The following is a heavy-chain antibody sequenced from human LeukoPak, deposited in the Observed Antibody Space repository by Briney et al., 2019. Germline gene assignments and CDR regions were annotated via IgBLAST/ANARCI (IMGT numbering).Heavy chain of an antibody. J-gene: IGHJ3*02. V-gene: IGHV4-4*07. Sequence: SETLSLTCTVSGGSISNYYWSWIRQPAGKGLEWIGRIYTRGSTNYNPSLKSRVTISVDTSKNQFSLKLSSVTAADTAVYYCARGRYCSADICSGGDAFDIWGQGTMVSVSS. D-gene: IGHD2-15*01. CDR3: ARGRYCSADICSGGDAFDI. CDR1: GGSISNYY. CDR2: IYTRGST.